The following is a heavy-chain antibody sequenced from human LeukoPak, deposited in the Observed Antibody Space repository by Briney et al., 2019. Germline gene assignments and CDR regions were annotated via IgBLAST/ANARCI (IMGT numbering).Heavy chain of an antibody. J-gene: IGHJ4*02. CDR3: ARRGQLWFFDY. CDR1: GGSISSSSYY. V-gene: IGHV4-39*01. D-gene: IGHD5-18*01. CDR2: IYYSGST. Sequence: SETLSLTCTVSGGSISSSSYYWGWIRQPPGKGLEWIGSIYYSGSTYYNPSLKSRVTISVDTSKNQFSLKLSSVTAADTAVYYCARRGQLWFFDYWGQGTLVTVSS.